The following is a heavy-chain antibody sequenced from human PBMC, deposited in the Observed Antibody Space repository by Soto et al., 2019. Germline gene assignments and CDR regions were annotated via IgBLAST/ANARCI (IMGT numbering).Heavy chain of an antibody. V-gene: IGHV3-7*01. CDR2: TNQDGSEK. Sequence: GRSLRLSCAISEPTARRDWMHWVRQAPGKGLEWVAHTNQDGSEKYYVDSVKGRFTISRDNAKNSLYLQMNSLRAEDTAVDYCAMYLRSYVYWAQET. D-gene: IGHD1-26*01. J-gene: IGHJ4*02. CDR3: AMYLRSYVY. CDR1: EPTARRDW.